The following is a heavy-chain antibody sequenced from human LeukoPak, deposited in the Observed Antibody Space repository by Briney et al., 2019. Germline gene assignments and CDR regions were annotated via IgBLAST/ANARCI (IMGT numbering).Heavy chain of an antibody. D-gene: IGHD3-22*01. CDR1: GFTFSSYA. CDR3: ARNYDTSALYYFDY. V-gene: IGHV3-23*01. CDR2: VYGSGANT. Sequence: KPGGSLRLSCAASGFTFSSYAMSWVRQAPGKGLEWVSGVYGSGANTYYADSVKGRFTISRDNSKNTLYLQMNSLRAEDTAVYYCARNYDTSALYYFDYWGQGTLVTVAS. J-gene: IGHJ4*02.